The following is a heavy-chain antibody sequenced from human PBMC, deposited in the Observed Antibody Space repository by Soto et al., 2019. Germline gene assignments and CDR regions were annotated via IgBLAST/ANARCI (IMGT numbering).Heavy chain of an antibody. D-gene: IGHD6-19*01. CDR3: AREVAVADIGWFDP. J-gene: IGHJ5*02. CDR1: GYTFTSYG. CDR2: ISAYNGNK. Sequence: QVQLVQSGAEVKKPGASVKVSCKASGYTFTSYGISWVRQAPGQGLEWMGWISAYNGNKNYAQKLKGKVTKTTETSTSTAYMELRSLRSDDTAVYYCAREVAVADIGWFDPWGQGTLVTVSS. V-gene: IGHV1-18*01.